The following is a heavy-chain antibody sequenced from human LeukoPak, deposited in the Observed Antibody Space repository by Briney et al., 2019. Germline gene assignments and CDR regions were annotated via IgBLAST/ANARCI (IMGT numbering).Heavy chain of an antibody. J-gene: IGHJ6*03. D-gene: IGHD6-13*01. CDR1: GFTFSSYA. CDR2: ISYDGSNK. V-gene: IGHV3-30*04. CDR3: ARELRDSSSWYVGYYYYYMDV. Sequence: GGSLRLSCAASGFTFSSYAMHWVRQAPGKGLEWVAVISYDGSNKYYADSVKGRFTISRDNSKNTLYLQMNSLRAEDTAVYYCARELRDSSSWYVGYYYYYMDVWGKGTTVTVSS.